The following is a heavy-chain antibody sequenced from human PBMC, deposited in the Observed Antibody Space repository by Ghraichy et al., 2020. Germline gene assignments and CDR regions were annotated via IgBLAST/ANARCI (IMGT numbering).Heavy chain of an antibody. CDR2: IGGSGVT. Sequence: GGSLRLSCAASEFTFSSYAMHWVRQAPEKGLEWVSTIGGSGVTYYADSVKGRFTISRDNSKNTLYLQMNSLRAEDTAVYYCAKPMSTSCNGRCWFGSWGQGTLVTVSS. CDR1: EFTFSSYA. V-gene: IGHV3-23*01. D-gene: IGHD2-2*01. J-gene: IGHJ5*01. CDR3: AKPMSTSCNGRCWFGS.